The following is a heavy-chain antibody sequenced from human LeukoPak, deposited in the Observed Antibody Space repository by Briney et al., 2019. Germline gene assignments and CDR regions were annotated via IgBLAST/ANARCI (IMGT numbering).Heavy chain of an antibody. J-gene: IGHJ4*02. V-gene: IGHV3-48*03. CDR2: ISSDGRVE. D-gene: IGHD3-9*01. CDR1: GFSFASYE. Sequence: PGGPLRLSCAASGFSFASYEMNWVRQAPGKGLEWVSQISSDGRVETYLVSVGGRFTMSRDNAKDLLFLQMSGLRADDTAVYYCARDTLNGPFVISLDYWGQGALVTVSS. CDR3: ARDTLNGPFVISLDY.